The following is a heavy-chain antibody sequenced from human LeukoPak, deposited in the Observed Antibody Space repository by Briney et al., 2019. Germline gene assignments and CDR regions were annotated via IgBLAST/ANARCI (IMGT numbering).Heavy chain of an antibody. D-gene: IGHD4-17*01. J-gene: IGHJ3*02. CDR2: IWYDGSNK. CDR3: AREPNQKYGDPHDAFDI. V-gene: IGHV3-33*01. CDR1: GFTFSSYG. Sequence: PGRSLRLSCAASGFTFSSYGMHWVRQAPGKGLEWVAVIWYDGSNKYYADSVKGRFTISRDNSKNTLYLQMNSLRAEDTAVYYCAREPNQKYGDPHDAFDIWAKGQWSPSLQ.